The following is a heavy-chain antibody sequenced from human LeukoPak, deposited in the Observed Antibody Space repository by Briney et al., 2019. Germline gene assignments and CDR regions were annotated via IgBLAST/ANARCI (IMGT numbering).Heavy chain of an antibody. Sequence: SETLSLTCTVSGGSISSYYWSWIRQPPGKGLEWIGYIYYSGTTNYNPSLKSRVTISVDTSKNRFSLKLSSVTAADTAVYYCARGVYIAAAQYGYWGQGTLVSVSS. CDR3: ARGVYIAAAQYGY. J-gene: IGHJ4*02. CDR2: IYYSGTT. D-gene: IGHD6-13*01. CDR1: GGSISSYY. V-gene: IGHV4-59*01.